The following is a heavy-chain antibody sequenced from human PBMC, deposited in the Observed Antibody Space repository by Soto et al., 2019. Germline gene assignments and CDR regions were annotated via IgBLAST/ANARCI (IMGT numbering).Heavy chain of an antibody. CDR3: ARDRYPRIAVGGLDY. D-gene: IGHD6-13*01. J-gene: IGHJ4*02. CDR2: IWYDGSNK. V-gene: IGHV3-33*01. Sequence: QVQLVESGGGVVQPGRSLRLSCAASGFTFSSYGMHWVRQAPGKGLEWVAVIWYDGSNKYYADSVKGRFTISRDNSKNMVYLQMKSLRAEDTAVYYCARDRYPRIAVGGLDYWGQGTLVTVSS. CDR1: GFTFSSYG.